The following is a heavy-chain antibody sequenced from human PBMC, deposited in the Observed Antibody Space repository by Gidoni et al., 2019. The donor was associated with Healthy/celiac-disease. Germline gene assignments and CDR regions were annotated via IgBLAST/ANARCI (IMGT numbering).Heavy chain of an antibody. D-gene: IGHD4-4*01. V-gene: IGHV3-21*01. CDR1: GFTFSSYS. CDR3: ARDFGYSNYMDV. CDR2: ISSSSSYI. J-gene: IGHJ6*03. Sequence: EVQLVESGGGLVKPGGSLRLSCAASGFTFSSYSMNWVRQAPGKGLEWVSSISSSSSYIYYADSVKGRFTISRDNAKNSLYLQMNSLRAEDTAVYYCARDFGYSNYMDVWGKGTTVTVSS.